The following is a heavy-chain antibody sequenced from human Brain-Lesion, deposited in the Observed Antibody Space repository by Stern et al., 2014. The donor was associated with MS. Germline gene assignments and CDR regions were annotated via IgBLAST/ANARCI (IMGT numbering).Heavy chain of an antibody. J-gene: IGHJ4*02. D-gene: IGHD4-17*01. Sequence: VQLVESGAEVKKTGSSVKVSCQASGNTFTNRYLHWVRQAPGQALEWMGWITPFTGNTNYAQNFQDRVTITMDRSMSTAYMDLGSLRSDDTAIYFCAEGGSYGFVYWGQGTLVTVSS. CDR2: ITPFTGNT. CDR1: GNTFTNRY. CDR3: AEGGSYGFVY. V-gene: IGHV1-45*02.